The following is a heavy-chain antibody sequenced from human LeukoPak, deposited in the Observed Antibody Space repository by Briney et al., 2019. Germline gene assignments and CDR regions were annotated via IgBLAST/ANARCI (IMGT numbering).Heavy chain of an antibody. D-gene: IGHD3-22*01. Sequence: PGGSLRLSCAASGFTFSSYAMSWIRQPPGKGPEWIGEINYSGRTNYNPSLKSRVTISVDTSRNQFSLKVSSVTAADTAVYYCARGPSERYYESSGYYYFDYWGQGTLVTVSS. V-gene: IGHV4-34*01. CDR2: INYSGRT. CDR1: GFTFSSYA. J-gene: IGHJ4*02. CDR3: ARGPSERYYESSGYYYFDY.